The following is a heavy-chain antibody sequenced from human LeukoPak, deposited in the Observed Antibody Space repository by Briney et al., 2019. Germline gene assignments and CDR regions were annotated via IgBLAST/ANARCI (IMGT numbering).Heavy chain of an antibody. CDR3: ARRNYYDGSGNFDY. D-gene: IGHD3-22*01. Sequence: GGSLGLSCAASGFTVSNNYMSWVRQAPGKGLEWVSVIYSGGSTYYAESVKGRFTISRDNSKNTLYLQMDSLRAEDTAVYYCARRNYYDGSGNFDYWGQGTLVTVSS. J-gene: IGHJ4*02. V-gene: IGHV3-66*04. CDR2: IYSGGST. CDR1: GFTVSNNY.